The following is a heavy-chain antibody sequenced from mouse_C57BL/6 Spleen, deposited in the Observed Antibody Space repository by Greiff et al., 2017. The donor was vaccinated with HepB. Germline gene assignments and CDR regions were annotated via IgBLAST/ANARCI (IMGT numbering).Heavy chain of an antibody. CDR3: ARGITTVVAWVMDY. CDR2: IYPGDGDT. CDR1: GYAFSSYW. J-gene: IGHJ4*01. Sequence: VQLQQSGAELVKPGASVKISCKASGYAFSSYWMNWVKQRPGKGLEWIGQIYPGDGDTNNNGKFKGKATLTADKSSSTAYMQLSNLTSEDSAVYFCARGITTVVAWVMDYWGQGTSVTVS. D-gene: IGHD1-1*01. V-gene: IGHV1-80*01.